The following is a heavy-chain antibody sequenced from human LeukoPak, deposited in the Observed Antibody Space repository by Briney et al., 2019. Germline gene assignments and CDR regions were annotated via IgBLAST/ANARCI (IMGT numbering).Heavy chain of an antibody. V-gene: IGHV3-21*01. Sequence: GGCLRLSCAASGFTFSSYGINWVRQAPGRGLEWVSSIISSSSVIFYSDSVKGRFTISRDNAKNSLYLQMNSLRAEDTAVYYCARGGSGATRDDTFDIWGQGTMVTVSS. CDR2: IISSSSVI. CDR1: GFTFSSYG. D-gene: IGHD3-16*01. J-gene: IGHJ3*02. CDR3: ARGGSGATRDDTFDI.